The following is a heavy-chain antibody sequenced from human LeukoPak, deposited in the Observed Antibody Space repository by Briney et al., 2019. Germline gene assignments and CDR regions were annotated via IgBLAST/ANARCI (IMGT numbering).Heavy chain of an antibody. CDR2: ISDSGTTI. D-gene: IGHD3-10*01. J-gene: IGHJ5*02. Sequence: PGGSLRLSCAASAFVLNDYYMSWVRQAPGKGLEWVSYISDSGTTIYCADSVKGRFTISRDNAKNSLYLQMNSLRADDTAVYYCAREMEGEYGSGTFYDLWGQGNMVTVSS. CDR3: AREMEGEYGSGTFYDL. V-gene: IGHV3-11*01. CDR1: AFVLNDYY.